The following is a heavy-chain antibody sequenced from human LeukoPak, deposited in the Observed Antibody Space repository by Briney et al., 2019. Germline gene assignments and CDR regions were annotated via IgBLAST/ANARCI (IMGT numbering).Heavy chain of an antibody. Sequence: GGSLRLSCAASGFTFSSYAMHWVRQAPGKGLEGVAVISYDGSNKYYADSVKGRFTISRDNSKNTLYLQMTSLRAEDTAVYYCARDVSSSSWSYFDYWGQGTLVTVSS. CDR3: ARDVSSSSWSYFDY. V-gene: IGHV3-30*04. J-gene: IGHJ4*02. CDR1: GFTFSSYA. CDR2: ISYDGSNK. D-gene: IGHD6-13*01.